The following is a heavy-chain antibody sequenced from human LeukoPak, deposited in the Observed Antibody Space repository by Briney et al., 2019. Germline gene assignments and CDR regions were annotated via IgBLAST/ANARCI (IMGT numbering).Heavy chain of an antibody. Sequence: ASVKVSCKASGYTFTSYGISWVRQAPGQGLEWMGWISAYNGNTNYAQKLQGRVTMTTDTSTSTAYMELGSLRSDDTAVYYCARAGRGGSGWHKNIRSYNWFDPWGQGTLVTVSS. CDR1: GYTFTSYG. J-gene: IGHJ5*02. D-gene: IGHD6-19*01. V-gene: IGHV1-18*01. CDR2: ISAYNGNT. CDR3: ARAGRGGSGWHKNIRSYNWFDP.